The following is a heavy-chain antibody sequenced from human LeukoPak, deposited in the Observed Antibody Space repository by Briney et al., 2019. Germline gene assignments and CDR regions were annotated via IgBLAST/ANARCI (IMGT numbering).Heavy chain of an antibody. D-gene: IGHD2-21*02. CDR3: AKPLAYCGGDCYLRWFDP. CDR2: ISGSGGST. CDR1: GFTFSSYA. J-gene: IGHJ5*02. Sequence: GGSLRLSCAASGFTFSSYAMSWVRQAPGKGLEWVSAISGSGGSTYYADSVKGRFTISRDNSKNTLYLQMNSLRAEATAVYYCAKPLAYCGGDCYLRWFDPWGQGTLVTVSS. V-gene: IGHV3-23*01.